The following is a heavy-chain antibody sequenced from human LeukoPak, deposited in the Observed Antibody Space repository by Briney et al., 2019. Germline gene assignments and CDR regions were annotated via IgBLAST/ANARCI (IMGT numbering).Heavy chain of an antibody. Sequence: GGSLRLSCAASGSTVSSNYMSWVRKAPGKGLEWVSVIYSGGSTYYADSVKGRFTISRDNSKNTLYLQMNSLRAEDTAVYYCAKDWDYYDSSGYFGFDYWGQGTLVTVSS. CDR2: IYSGGST. V-gene: IGHV3-66*01. CDR1: GSTVSSNY. J-gene: IGHJ4*02. CDR3: AKDWDYYDSSGYFGFDY. D-gene: IGHD3-22*01.